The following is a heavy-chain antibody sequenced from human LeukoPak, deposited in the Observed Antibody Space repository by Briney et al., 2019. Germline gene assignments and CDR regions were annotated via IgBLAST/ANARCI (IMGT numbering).Heavy chain of an antibody. D-gene: IGHD6-13*01. Sequence: GGSLRLSCAASGFTFSSYAMSWVRQAPGKGLEWVSAISGSGGSTYYADSVKGRFTISRDNSKNTLYLQMNSLRAEDTAVYYCARDGRIAAAGTNDYWGQGTLVTVSS. J-gene: IGHJ4*02. CDR2: ISGSGGST. CDR1: GFTFSSYA. CDR3: ARDGRIAAAGTNDY. V-gene: IGHV3-23*01.